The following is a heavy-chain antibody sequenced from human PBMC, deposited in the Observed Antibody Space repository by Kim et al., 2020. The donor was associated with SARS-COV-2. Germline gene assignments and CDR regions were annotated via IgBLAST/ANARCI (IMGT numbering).Heavy chain of an antibody. CDR1: GSSISSSSYY. CDR2: IYYSGST. V-gene: IGHV4-39*01. D-gene: IGHD6-19*01. Sequence: SETLSLTCTVSGSSISSSSYYWGWIRQPPGKGLEWIGSIYYSGSTYYNPSLKSRVTISVDTSKNQFSLKLSSVTAADTAVYYCARRRKQWLADANWYFDLWGRGTLVTVSS. J-gene: IGHJ2*01. CDR3: ARRRKQWLADANWYFDL.